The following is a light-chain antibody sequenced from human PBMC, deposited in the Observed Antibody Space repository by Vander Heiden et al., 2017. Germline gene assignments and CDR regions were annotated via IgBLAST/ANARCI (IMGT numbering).Light chain of an antibody. CDR1: QSVLYSSNNKNY. J-gene: IGKJ1*01. CDR2: WAS. Sequence: DIVMNQSPDSLAVSLGERATINCKSSQSVLYSSNNKNYLAWYQQKPGQPPKLLIYWASTRESGVPDRFSGSGSGTDFTLTISSLQLKMWQFIYCQQYYSTPWTFGQGTKVEIK. V-gene: IGKV4-1*01. CDR3: QQYYSTPWT.